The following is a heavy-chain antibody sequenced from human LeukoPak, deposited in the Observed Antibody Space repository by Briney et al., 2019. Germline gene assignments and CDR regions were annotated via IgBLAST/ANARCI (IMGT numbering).Heavy chain of an antibody. Sequence: ASVKVSCKTSGYTFTDYYMHWVRQAPGQGLGWMGRINPNSGDTNYAQKFQGRVTMTRDTSISTAYMELTRLRSDDAAVYYCAREEKYYYDSSGYLDWGQGTLVTVSS. CDR2: INPNSGDT. CDR1: GYTFTDYY. V-gene: IGHV1-2*06. J-gene: IGHJ4*02. D-gene: IGHD3-22*01. CDR3: AREEKYYYDSSGYLD.